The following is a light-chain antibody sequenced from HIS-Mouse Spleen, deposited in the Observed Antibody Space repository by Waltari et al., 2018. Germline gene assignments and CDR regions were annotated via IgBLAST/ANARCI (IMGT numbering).Light chain of an antibody. CDR1: SSDFGGYTY. J-gene: IGLJ3*02. CDR2: DVS. CDR3: CSYAGSYNWV. V-gene: IGLV2-11*01. Sequence: QSALTQPRSVSGSPGQSVTISCTGTSSDFGGYTYVSWYQQHPGKAPKLMIYDVSKRPSGVPDRFSGSKASNTASLTISGLQAEDEADYYCCSYAGSYNWVFGGGTKLTVL.